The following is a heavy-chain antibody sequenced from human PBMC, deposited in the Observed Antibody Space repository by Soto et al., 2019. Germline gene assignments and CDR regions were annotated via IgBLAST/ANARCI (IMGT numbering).Heavy chain of an antibody. Sequence: EVQLVESGGGLVQPGGSLRLSCAASGFTFSSYWMHWVRQVPGEGLVWVSRINTDGSERNYADSVKGRFTVSRDNAKNKQYLQMNSLRVEDTAVYYCARDGEGYWGQGTLVTVSS. CDR3: ARDGEGY. CDR2: INTDGSER. V-gene: IGHV3-74*01. CDR1: GFTFSSYW. D-gene: IGHD2-15*01. J-gene: IGHJ4*02.